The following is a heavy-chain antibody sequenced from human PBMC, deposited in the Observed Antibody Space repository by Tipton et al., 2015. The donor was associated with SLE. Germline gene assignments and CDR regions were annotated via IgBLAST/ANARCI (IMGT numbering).Heavy chain of an antibody. Sequence: SLRLSCAASGFTFSDYYMNWIRQAPGKGLEWVSYISSSGRTIYYADSVKGRFTISRDNAKNSLYLQMNSLRAEDTAVYYCAGDGEGSVHAGAFEIWGQGTAVTVSS. V-gene: IGHV3-11*01. D-gene: IGHD1-26*01. CDR2: ISSSGRTI. J-gene: IGHJ3*02. CDR1: GFTFSDYY. CDR3: AGDGEGSVHAGAFEI.